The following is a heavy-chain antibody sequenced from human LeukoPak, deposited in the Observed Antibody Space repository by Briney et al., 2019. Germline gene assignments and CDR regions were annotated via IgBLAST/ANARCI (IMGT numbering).Heavy chain of an antibody. V-gene: IGHV3-23*01. Sequence: PGGSLRLACAASGFTFSSYALSWVRQAPGKGLEWVAIINGSGGNRYYADSVKGRFTISRDNSENTLFLQMNSLRAEDTAVYYCAKEGLRWYARAAFDIWGQGTMVTVSS. CDR3: AKEGLRWYARAAFDI. CDR1: GFTFSSYA. J-gene: IGHJ3*02. CDR2: INGSGGNR. D-gene: IGHD4-23*01.